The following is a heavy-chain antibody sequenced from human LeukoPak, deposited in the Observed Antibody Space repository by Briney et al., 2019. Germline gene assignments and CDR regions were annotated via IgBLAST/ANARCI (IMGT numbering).Heavy chain of an antibody. J-gene: IGHJ4*02. CDR3: ARATRYGGDSYLFDY. V-gene: IGHV4-59*01. CDR1: GSSISSYY. D-gene: IGHD2-21*01. CDR2: INYSGST. Sequence: SETLSLTCTVSGSSISSYYWSWIRQPPGKGLEWIGYINYSGSTNYNPSLKSRVTISVDTSKNQFSLKLSSVTAADTAVYYCARATRYGGDSYLFDYWGQGTLVTVSS.